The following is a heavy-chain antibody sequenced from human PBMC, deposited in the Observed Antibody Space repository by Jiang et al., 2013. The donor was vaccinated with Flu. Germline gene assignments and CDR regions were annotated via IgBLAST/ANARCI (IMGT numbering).Heavy chain of an antibody. CDR3: AKDSWAPNPAYGSGSPPADY. CDR2: ISYDGSNK. CDR1: GFTFSSYG. J-gene: IGHJ4*02. Sequence: VQLLESGGGVVQPGRSLRLSCAASGFTFSSYGMHWVRQAPGKGLEWVAVISYDGSNKYYADSVKGRFTISRDNSKNTLYLQMNSLRAEDTAVYYCAKDSWAPNPAYGSGSPPADYWGQGTLVTVSS. V-gene: IGHV3-30*18. D-gene: IGHD3-10*01.